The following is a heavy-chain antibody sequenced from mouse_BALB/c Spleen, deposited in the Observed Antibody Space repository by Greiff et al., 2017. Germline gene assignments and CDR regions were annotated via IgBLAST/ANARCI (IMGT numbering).Heavy chain of an antibody. V-gene: IGHV5-4*02. D-gene: IGHD2-4*01. CDR1: GFTFSDYY. CDR2: ISDGGSYT. J-gene: IGHJ4*01. Sequence: EVKLMESGGGLVKPGGSLKLSCAASGFTFSDYYMYWVRQTPEKRLEWVATISDGGSYTYYPDSVKGRFTISRDNAKNNLYLQMSSLKSEDTAMYYCARDQDYDVGYYAMDYWGQGTSVTVSA. CDR3: ARDQDYDVGYYAMDY.